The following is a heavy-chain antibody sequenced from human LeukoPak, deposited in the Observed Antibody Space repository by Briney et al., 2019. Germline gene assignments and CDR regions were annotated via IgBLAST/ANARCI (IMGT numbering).Heavy chain of an antibody. CDR2: INPSGGGT. Sequence: AAVKPSCKASGYTFTRYSIHWVRQAPGQGLEWIGIINPSGGGTNYAQKFQGRVTMTTDTSTSTVYMELSSLRSEDTAVFYCARDDVVAAPFYYYGLDVWGQGTTVNVSS. J-gene: IGHJ6*02. CDR1: GYTFTRYS. V-gene: IGHV1-46*01. CDR3: ARDDVVAAPFYYYGLDV. D-gene: IGHD6-19*01.